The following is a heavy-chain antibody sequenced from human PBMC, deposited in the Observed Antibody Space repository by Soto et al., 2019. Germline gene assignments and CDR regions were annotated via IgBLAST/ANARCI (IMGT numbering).Heavy chain of an antibody. CDR2: ISSSSSTI. CDR1: GFTFSSYS. D-gene: IGHD3-9*01. J-gene: IGHJ4*02. CDR3: GRPLTTGWELLINAY. V-gene: IGHV3-48*04. Sequence: SLRLSCAASGFTFSSYSMNWVRQAPGKGLEWVSYISSSSSTIYHADSVKGRFTISRDNAKNSLYLQMNTLRGDDTAVYYCGRPLTTGWELLINAYWGRGTLVTVSS.